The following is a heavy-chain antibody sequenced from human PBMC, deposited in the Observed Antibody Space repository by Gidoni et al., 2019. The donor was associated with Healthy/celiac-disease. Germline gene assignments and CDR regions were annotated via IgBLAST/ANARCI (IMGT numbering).Heavy chain of an antibody. Sequence: QVQLVESGGGVVQPGRSLRLSCAASGFTFSSYGMHWVRQAPGKGLEWVAVILYDGSNKYYADSVKGRFTISRDNSKNTLYLQMNSLRAEDTAVYYCARAGRLYSSSSSEYYYYHYGMDVWGQGTTVTVSS. CDR3: ARAGRLYSSSSSEYYYYHYGMDV. CDR1: GFTFSSYG. J-gene: IGHJ6*02. CDR2: ILYDGSNK. V-gene: IGHV3-33*01. D-gene: IGHD6-6*01.